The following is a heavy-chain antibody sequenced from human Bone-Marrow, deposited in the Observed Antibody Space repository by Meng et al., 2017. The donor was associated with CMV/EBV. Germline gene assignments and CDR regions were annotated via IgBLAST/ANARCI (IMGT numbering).Heavy chain of an antibody. V-gene: IGHV3-30-3*01. CDR2: ISYDGSSK. J-gene: IGHJ4*01. CDR3: ARGQISYHLVYFFDH. CDR1: GFTFSSYT. D-gene: IGHD2-2*01. Sequence: GESLKISCAASGFTFSSYTMHWVRQAPGKGLEWVAVISYDGSSKFYAGSVKGRSTISRDNSKSTLYLQVNSLRAEDTAVYYCARGQISYHLVYFFDHWGHGTLVTVSS.